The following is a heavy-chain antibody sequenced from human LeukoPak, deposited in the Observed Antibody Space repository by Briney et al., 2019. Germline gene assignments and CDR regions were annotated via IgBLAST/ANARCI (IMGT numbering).Heavy chain of an antibody. J-gene: IGHJ3*02. D-gene: IGHD3-22*01. V-gene: IGHV4-59*08. CDR2: IYYSGST. CDR1: GGSISSYY. CDR3: ARHKNSYDGSGYYYADAFDI. Sequence: SDTLSLTCTVSGGSISSYYWSWIRQPPGKGLEGIGYIYYSGSTNYNPSLKSRVTISVDTSKNQFSLKLSSVTAADTAVYYCARHKNSYDGSGYYYADAFDIWGQGTMVTVSS.